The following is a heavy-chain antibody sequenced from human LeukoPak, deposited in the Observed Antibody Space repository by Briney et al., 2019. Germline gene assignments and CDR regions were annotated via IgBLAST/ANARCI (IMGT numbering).Heavy chain of an antibody. V-gene: IGHV3-30-3*01. J-gene: IGHJ4*02. CDR1: GFTFSSYT. Sequence: SGGSLRLSCAASGFTFSSYTMHWVRQAPGKGLQWVAVISYDGSNKYYADSVRGRFTISRDSSKNTLYLQMNSLRAEDTVVYYCARGSDYWGQGTLVTVSS. CDR3: ARGSDY. CDR2: ISYDGSNK.